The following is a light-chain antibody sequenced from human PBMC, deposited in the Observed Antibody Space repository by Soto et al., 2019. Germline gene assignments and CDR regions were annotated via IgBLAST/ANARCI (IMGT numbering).Light chain of an antibody. CDR1: QDIRSS. CDR2: GAS. V-gene: IGKV3-15*01. Sequence: EIVMTQSPATLSVSPGEGVTLSCRASQDIRSSLAWYQQKPGQAPRLLIYGASIRATGVPATFSGSGSGTEFTLSISSLQSEHLGVYYCQQDSSWPLTFGGGTKVEIK. CDR3: QQDSSWPLT. J-gene: IGKJ4*01.